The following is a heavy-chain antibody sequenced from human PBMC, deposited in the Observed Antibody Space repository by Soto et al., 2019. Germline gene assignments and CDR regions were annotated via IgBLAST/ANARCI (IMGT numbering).Heavy chain of an antibody. Sequence: QVHLVQSGAEVKNPGASVKVSCKASGYTFTSYGICWVRQAPGQGLEWMGWINPYSANTNYAQKVQGRVTLTTDTSTSTAYREPGSLRSDDTALYYCARVGAAAATQFDFWCQGTLVTVSS. D-gene: IGHD6-13*01. CDR2: INPYSANT. CDR1: GYTFTSYG. V-gene: IGHV1-18*01. CDR3: ARVGAAAATQFDF. J-gene: IGHJ4*02.